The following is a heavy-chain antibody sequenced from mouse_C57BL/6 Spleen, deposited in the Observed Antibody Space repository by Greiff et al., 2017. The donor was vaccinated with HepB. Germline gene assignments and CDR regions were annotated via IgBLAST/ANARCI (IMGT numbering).Heavy chain of an antibody. J-gene: IGHJ2*01. D-gene: IGHD2-4*01. CDR2: INPNNGGT. CDR3: ARFRIFFDDYDGGYFDY. Sequence: EVQLQQSGPELVKPGASVKISCKASGYTFTDYYMNWVKQSHGKSLEWIGDINPNNGGTSYNQKFKGKATLTVDKSSSTAYMELRSLTSEDSAVYYCARFRIFFDDYDGGYFDYWGQGTTLTVSS. V-gene: IGHV1-26*01. CDR1: GYTFTDYY.